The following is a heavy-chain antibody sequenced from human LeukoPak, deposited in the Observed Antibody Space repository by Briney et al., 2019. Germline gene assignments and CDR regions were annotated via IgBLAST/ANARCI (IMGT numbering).Heavy chain of an antibody. D-gene: IGHD6-13*01. CDR2: INPNSGGT. Sequence: ASVKVSCKASGYTFTGYYMHWVRQAPGQGLEWMGWINPNSGGTNYAQKFQGRVTMTRDTSISTAYMELSRLRPDDTAVYYCARVGRVELQLKNINYYYYYMDVWGKGTTVTVSS. V-gene: IGHV1-2*02. CDR1: GYTFTGYY. J-gene: IGHJ6*03. CDR3: ARVGRVELQLKNINYYYYYMDV.